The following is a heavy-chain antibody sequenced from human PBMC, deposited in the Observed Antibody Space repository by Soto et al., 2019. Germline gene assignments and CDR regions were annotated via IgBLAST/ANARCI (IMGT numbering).Heavy chain of an antibody. CDR2: IYYSGTT. CDR1: GGSISITPHY. Sequence: SETLSLTCTVSGGSISITPHYWGWIRQPPGKGLEWIGSIYYSGTTYYNPSLKSRVTIFVDTSKNQFSLKLTSVTAADTAVYYCVGDGNIRNYYYWGQGTLVTVSS. J-gene: IGHJ4*02. V-gene: IGHV4-39*01. D-gene: IGHD1-7*01. CDR3: VGDGNIRNYYY.